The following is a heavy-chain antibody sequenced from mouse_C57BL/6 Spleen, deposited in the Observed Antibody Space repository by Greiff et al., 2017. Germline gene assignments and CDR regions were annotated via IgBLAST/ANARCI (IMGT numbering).Heavy chain of an antibody. CDR1: GYTFTSYW. V-gene: IGHV1-55*01. CDR3: ASYGYPYAMDY. Sequence: VQLQQSGAELVKPGASVKMSCKASGYTFTSYWITWVKQRPGQGLEWIGDIYPGSGSTNYNEKFKSKATLTVDTSSSTAYMQLSSLTSEDSAVYYCASYGYPYAMDYWGQGTSVTVSS. CDR2: IYPGSGST. J-gene: IGHJ4*01. D-gene: IGHD2-2*01.